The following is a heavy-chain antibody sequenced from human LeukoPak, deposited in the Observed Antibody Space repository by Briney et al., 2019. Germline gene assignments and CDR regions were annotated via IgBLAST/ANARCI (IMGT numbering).Heavy chain of an antibody. CDR3: ATGITVTDNTDY. CDR2: INPNSGGT. V-gene: IGHV1-2*02. D-gene: IGHD4-11*01. CDR1: GYTFTGYY. J-gene: IGHJ4*02. Sequence: ASVKVSCKASGYTFTGYYMHWVRQAPGQGLEWMGWINPNSGGTNYAQKFQGRVTMTEDTSTDTAYMELSSLRSEDTAVYYCATGITVTDNTDYWGQGTLVTVSS.